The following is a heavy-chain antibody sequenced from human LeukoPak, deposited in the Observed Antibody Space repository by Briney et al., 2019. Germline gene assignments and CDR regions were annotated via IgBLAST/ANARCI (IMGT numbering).Heavy chain of an antibody. D-gene: IGHD5-12*01. J-gene: IGHJ4*02. Sequence: SVKVSCKASGGTFSSYAISWVRQAPGQGLEWMGGIIPIFGTANYAQKFQGRVTITADKSTSTAYMELSSLRSEDTAVYYCARGDDSGYDSDFDYWGQGTLVTVPS. CDR1: GGTFSSYA. CDR3: ARGDDSGYDSDFDY. V-gene: IGHV1-69*06. CDR2: IIPIFGTA.